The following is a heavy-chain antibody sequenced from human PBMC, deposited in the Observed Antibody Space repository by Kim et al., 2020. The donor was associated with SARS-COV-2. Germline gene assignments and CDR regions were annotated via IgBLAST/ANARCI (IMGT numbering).Heavy chain of an antibody. D-gene: IGHD3-9*01. J-gene: IGHJ2*01. CDR3: ARGILTGYYPDWYFDL. V-gene: IGHV4-59*09. Sequence: SLKSRVTIAVDTSENQFSLKLSSVTAADTAVYYCARGILTGYYPDWYFDLWGRGTLVTVSS.